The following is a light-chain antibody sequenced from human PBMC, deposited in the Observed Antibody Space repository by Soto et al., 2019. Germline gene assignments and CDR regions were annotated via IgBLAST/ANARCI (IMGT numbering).Light chain of an antibody. CDR3: QQYGSSIT. CDR1: QSVLYSSNNKNY. J-gene: IGKJ5*01. CDR2: WAS. Sequence: DIVMTQSPDSLAVSLGERATINCKSSQSVLYSSNNKNYLAWYQQKPGQPPKLLIYWASTRHSGVPDRFSGSGSGTDFTLTIGGLEPEDFAVYYCQQYGSSITFGQGTRLEIK. V-gene: IGKV4-1*01.